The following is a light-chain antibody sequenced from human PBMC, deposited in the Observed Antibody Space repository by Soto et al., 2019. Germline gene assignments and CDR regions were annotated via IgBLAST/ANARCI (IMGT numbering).Light chain of an antibody. CDR3: SSYTSSSTDVV. V-gene: IGLV2-14*01. Sequence: LTQPASVSGSPGQSITISCTGTSSDVGGYNYVSWYQQHPGKAPKLMIYEVSNRPSGVSNRFSGSKSGNTASLTISGLQAEDEADYYCSSYTSSSTDVVFGGGTKVTVL. CDR2: EVS. CDR1: SSDVGGYNY. J-gene: IGLJ2*01.